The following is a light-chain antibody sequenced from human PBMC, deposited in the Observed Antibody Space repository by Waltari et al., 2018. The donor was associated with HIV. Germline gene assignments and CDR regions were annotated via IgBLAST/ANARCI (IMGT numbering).Light chain of an antibody. CDR3: SSYTSSSTLYVV. Sequence: QSALTQPASVSGSPGQSITISCTGTSSDGGGYNYVSWYQQHPGKAPKLMIYDDSNRPSGVSNRFAGSKSGNTASLTISGLQAEDEADYYCSSYTSSSTLYVVFGGGTKLTVL. CDR1: SSDGGGYNY. CDR2: DDS. J-gene: IGLJ2*01. V-gene: IGLV2-14*03.